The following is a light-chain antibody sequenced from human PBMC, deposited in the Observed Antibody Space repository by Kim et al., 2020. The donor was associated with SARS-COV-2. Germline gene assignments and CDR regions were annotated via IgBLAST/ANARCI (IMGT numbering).Light chain of an antibody. CDR1: QSVSTN. Sequence: EIVMTQSPATLSVSPGERATLSCRASQSVSTNLAWYQQKPGQAPRLLIYGASTRATGIPARFSGSGSGTEFTLIISSLQSEDLALYFCQQYNDWPLTFGGGTKVDIK. CDR2: GAS. V-gene: IGKV3-15*01. J-gene: IGKJ4*01. CDR3: QQYNDWPLT.